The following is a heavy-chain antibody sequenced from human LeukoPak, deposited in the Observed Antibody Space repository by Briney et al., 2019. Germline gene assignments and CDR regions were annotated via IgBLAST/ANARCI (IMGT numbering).Heavy chain of an antibody. J-gene: IGHJ3*02. CDR3: ARMSGELLQSFDI. CDR2: IDWDDDK. D-gene: IGHD1-26*01. CDR1: GFSLRTSGMC. V-gene: IGHV2-70*11. Sequence: SGPTLVHPTRPLTLTCTFSGFSLRTSGMCVSWIRQPPGKALGWLASIDWDDDKYYSTALKTRLTISKDTSKNQVVLTMTNMDPVDTATYYCARMSGELLQSFDIWGQGTMVTVSS.